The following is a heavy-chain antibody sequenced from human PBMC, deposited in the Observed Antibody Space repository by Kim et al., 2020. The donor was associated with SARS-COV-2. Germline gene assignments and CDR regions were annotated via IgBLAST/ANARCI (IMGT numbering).Heavy chain of an antibody. CDR1: GFTFSSYA. CDR2: ISGSGGST. D-gene: IGHD2-8*02. CDR3: AKSGPTWSPRPLYYYYYGMDV. Sequence: GGSLRLSCAASGFTFSSYAMSWVRQAPGKGLEWVSAISGSGGSTYYADSVKGRFTISRDNSKNTLYLQMNSLRAEDTAVYYCAKSGPTWSPRPLYYYYYGMDVWGQGTTVTVSS. J-gene: IGHJ6*02. V-gene: IGHV3-23*01.